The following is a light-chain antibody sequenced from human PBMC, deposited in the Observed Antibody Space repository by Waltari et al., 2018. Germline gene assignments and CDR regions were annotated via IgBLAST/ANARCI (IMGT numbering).Light chain of an antibody. CDR3: QKYDFLPAT. CDR1: QGVGKS. J-gene: IGKJ1*01. V-gene: IGKV3-20*01. CDR2: HSS. Sequence: EIVLTQSPGTLSWSPGERATLSCRASQGVGKSLAWYQQRPGQAPRLLLYHSSIRATGIPDRFSGSGYGTDFSLTISRLEPEDFAVYYCQKYDFLPATFGQGTTVEIK.